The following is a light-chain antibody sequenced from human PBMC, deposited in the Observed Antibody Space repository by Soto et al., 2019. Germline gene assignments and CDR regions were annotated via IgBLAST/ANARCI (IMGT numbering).Light chain of an antibody. CDR1: QSIDNW. Sequence: DIQMTQSPSPLSASIGDRVTITCRASQSIDNWLAWYQQKPGKAPQLLIYDASRVKTEVPSRFTASGSGTEFTLTINTLQSDDSATYFCQHYNGYPYTFGPGTKVEIK. J-gene: IGKJ2*01. CDR2: DAS. V-gene: IGKV1-5*01. CDR3: QHYNGYPYT.